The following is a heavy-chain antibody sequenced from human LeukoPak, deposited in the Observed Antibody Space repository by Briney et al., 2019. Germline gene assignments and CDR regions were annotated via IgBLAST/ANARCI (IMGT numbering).Heavy chain of an antibody. D-gene: IGHD6-19*01. J-gene: IGHJ4*02. Sequence: SETLSLTCAVYGGTFSGYYWSWIRQPPGKGLEWIGEINHSGNTNYNPSLKSRVTISIDTSKNQFSLKLSSVTAADTAIYYCARPFLRLSSGWHFDYWGQGILVTVSS. CDR3: ARPFLRLSSGWHFDY. V-gene: IGHV4-34*01. CDR2: INHSGNT. CDR1: GGTFSGYY.